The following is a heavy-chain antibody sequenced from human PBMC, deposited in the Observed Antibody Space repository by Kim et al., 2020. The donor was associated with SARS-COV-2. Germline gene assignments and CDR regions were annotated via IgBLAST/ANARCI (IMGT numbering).Heavy chain of an antibody. Sequence: GGSLRLSCAASGFTFSNAWMSWVRQAPGKGLEWVGRIKSKTDGGTTYYAAPVKGRFTISRDDSKNTLYLQMNSLKTEDTAVYYCEGATDWYFDLWGRGTLVPVSS. V-gene: IGHV3-15*01. D-gene: IGHD1-26*01. CDR2: IKSKTDGGTT. J-gene: IGHJ2*01. CDR1: GFTFSNAW. CDR3: EGATDWYFDL.